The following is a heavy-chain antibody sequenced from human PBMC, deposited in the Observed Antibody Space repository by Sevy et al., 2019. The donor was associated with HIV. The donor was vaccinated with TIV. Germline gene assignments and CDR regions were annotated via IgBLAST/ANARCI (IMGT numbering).Heavy chain of an antibody. V-gene: IGHV3-15*04. Sequence: GGSLRLSCAASGFTFSSAWMTWVRQVPGKGLEWVGRIVNDPDGGTTDYAAPVKGRFIISRDDSKNTLYLQMNSLKTEDTAVYYCSTDIVVQSGYSYDFSRINPDFSHNSGADVWGQGTTVTVSS. J-gene: IGHJ6*02. CDR3: STDIVVQSGYSYDFSRINPDFSHNSGADV. CDR2: IVNDPDGGTT. CDR1: GFTFSSAW. D-gene: IGHD5-18*01.